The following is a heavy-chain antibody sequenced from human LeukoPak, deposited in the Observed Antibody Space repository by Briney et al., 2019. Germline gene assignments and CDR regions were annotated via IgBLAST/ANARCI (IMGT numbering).Heavy chain of an antibody. Sequence: ASVNVSCKASGDTFTSYGFTWVRQAPGQGLEWMGWISAYNGATDYARILQGRVIMTAETSTSTVSMELRSLTSDDTAVYYCARCWSYDRGYCDYWGQGTLVTVSS. V-gene: IGHV1-18*01. CDR2: ISAYNGAT. J-gene: IGHJ4*02. D-gene: IGHD5-12*01. CDR1: GDTFTSYG. CDR3: ARCWSYDRGYCDY.